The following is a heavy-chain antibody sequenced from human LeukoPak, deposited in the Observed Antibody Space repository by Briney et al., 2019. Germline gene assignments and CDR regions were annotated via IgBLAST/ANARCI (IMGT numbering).Heavy chain of an antibody. V-gene: IGHV4-59*01. CDR2: VYHSGST. CDR1: GGSISSYY. CDR3: ARGGGYSYGHLDY. J-gene: IGHJ4*02. Sequence: SETLSLTCIVSGGSISSYYWSWIRQPPGKGLEWIGYVYHSGSTNYNPSLKSRVTISVDTSKNQLCLKLSSVTAADTAVYYCARGGGYSYGHLDYWGQGTLSPSPQ. D-gene: IGHD5-18*01.